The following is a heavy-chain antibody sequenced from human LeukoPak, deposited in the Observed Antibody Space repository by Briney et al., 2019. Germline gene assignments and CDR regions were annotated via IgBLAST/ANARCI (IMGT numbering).Heavy chain of an antibody. CDR3: ARHGGWVVTGGSPPYYYHYMDP. D-gene: IGHD2-21*02. Sequence: ASETLSLTCTVSGGSISSTTYYWAWIRQPPGKGLEWIGSIYKTGSTNYSPSLKSRVTMSVDTSKNQFSLNLISVTAADTAVYYCARHGGWVVTGGSPPYYYHYMDPWGKGTTVTISS. CDR1: GGSISSTTYY. J-gene: IGHJ6*03. V-gene: IGHV4-39*01. CDR2: IYKTGST.